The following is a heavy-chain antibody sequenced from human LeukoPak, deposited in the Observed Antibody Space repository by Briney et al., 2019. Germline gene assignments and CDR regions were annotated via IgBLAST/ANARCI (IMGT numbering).Heavy chain of an antibody. V-gene: IGHV4-59*08. CDR2: IYYSGST. CDR3: ARNVLERYDSTGYSDY. Sequence: SETLSLTCTVSGGSISSYYWSWIRQPPGKGLEWIGYIYYSGSTNYNPSLKSRVTISVDTSKNQFSLKLSSVTAADTAVYYCARNVLERYDSTGYSDYWGQGTLVTVSS. CDR1: GGSISSYY. D-gene: IGHD3-22*01. J-gene: IGHJ4*02.